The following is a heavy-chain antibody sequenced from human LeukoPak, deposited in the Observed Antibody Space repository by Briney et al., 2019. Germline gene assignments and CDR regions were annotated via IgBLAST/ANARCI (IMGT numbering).Heavy chain of an antibody. CDR3: ARENLDALFDF. J-gene: IGHJ4*02. CDR2: ISYSGNT. D-gene: IGHD1-7*01. Sequence: PSETLLLTCTVSGASISSHFWSWIRQPPGNRLEWIGYISYSGNTRYNPSLESRVTISVDTSKNQFSLKLSSVTAADTAVYYCARENLDALFDFWGQGTLVTVSS. V-gene: IGHV4-59*11. CDR1: GASISSHF.